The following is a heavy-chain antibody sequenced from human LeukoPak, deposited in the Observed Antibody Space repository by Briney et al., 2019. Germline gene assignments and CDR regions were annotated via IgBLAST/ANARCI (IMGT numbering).Heavy chain of an antibody. CDR2: ISGSGGST. D-gene: IGHD1-26*01. J-gene: IGHJ4*02. CDR3: AKAMGATLFDY. CDR1: GFTFSSYG. V-gene: IGHV3-23*01. Sequence: GGTLRLSCAASGFTFSSYGMSWVRQAPGKGLEWVSAISGSGGSTYYADSVKGRFTISRDNSKNTLYLQMNSLRAGDTAVYYCAKAMGATLFDYWGQGTLVTVSS.